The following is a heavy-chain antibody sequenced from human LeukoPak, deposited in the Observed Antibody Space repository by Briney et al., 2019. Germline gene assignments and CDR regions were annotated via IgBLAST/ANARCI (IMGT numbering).Heavy chain of an antibody. CDR3: ARHSGWYDY. J-gene: IGHJ4*02. V-gene: IGHV3-48*03. Sequence: PGGSLRLSCAASGFTFSSYEMNWVRQAPEKGLEWIAYISSSCSYMYADSVKGRFTISRDNAKNSLYLQMNSLRAEDTAVYYCARHSGWYDYWGQGTLVTVSS. CDR1: GFTFSSYE. CDR2: ISSSCSYM. D-gene: IGHD6-19*01.